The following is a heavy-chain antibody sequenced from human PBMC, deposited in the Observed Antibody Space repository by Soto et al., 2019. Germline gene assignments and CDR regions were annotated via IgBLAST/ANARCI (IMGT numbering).Heavy chain of an antibody. V-gene: IGHV1-8*01. Sequence: GASVKVSCKASGYTFTSYDINWVRQATGQGLEWMGWMNPNSGNTGYAQKFQGRVTMTRNTSISTAYMELSSLRSEDTAAYYCARADIWFGELLYPGQRLYYYYMDGWGKGTTVTVAS. CDR3: ARADIWFGELLYPGQRLYYYYMDG. CDR2: MNPNSGNT. D-gene: IGHD3-10*01. J-gene: IGHJ6*03. CDR1: GYTFTSYD.